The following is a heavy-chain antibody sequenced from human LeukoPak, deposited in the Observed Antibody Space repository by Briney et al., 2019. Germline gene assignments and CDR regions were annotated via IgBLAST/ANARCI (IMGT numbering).Heavy chain of an antibody. Sequence: SETLSLTCDVSGASISGYWWSWIRQPAGKGLEWIGRISTVGDTNYNPALKSRLTVSVDTSKNLFSLELISVTAADTGVYYCARAPDGCGGTCPFDSWGQGTLVTVSS. J-gene: IGHJ4*02. CDR1: GASISGYW. V-gene: IGHV4-4*07. CDR2: ISTVGDT. CDR3: ARAPDGCGGTCPFDS. D-gene: IGHD2-15*01.